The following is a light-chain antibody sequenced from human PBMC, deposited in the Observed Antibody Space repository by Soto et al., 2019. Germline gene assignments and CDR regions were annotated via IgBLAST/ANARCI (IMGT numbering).Light chain of an antibody. CDR3: QHYLNWPLT. J-gene: IGKJ4*01. CDR1: QHVGNK. V-gene: IGKV3-15*01. CDR2: DES. Sequence: EVLMTQSPVTLSVSPGERATLSCRASQHVGNKLAWYQQKPGQAPRLLISDESVRATGVPARFSGSGSGTDFTLTISSLQSEDFAVYYCQHYLNWPLTFGGGTKVEIK.